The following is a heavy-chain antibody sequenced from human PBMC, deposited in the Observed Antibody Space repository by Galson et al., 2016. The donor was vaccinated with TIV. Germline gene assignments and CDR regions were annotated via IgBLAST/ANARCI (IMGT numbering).Heavy chain of an antibody. CDR2: ISGSGGIT. V-gene: IGHV3-23*01. Sequence: LRLSCAASGFTFNNYAMHWVRQAPGKGLEWVSGISGSGGITYIAESVKGRFAISRDNFRDTLYLQLNSLRAEDTAVYYCAKRRNYGGDALESWGQGTMVTVSS. J-gene: IGHJ3*02. CDR1: GFTFNNYA. CDR3: AKRRNYGGDALES. D-gene: IGHD4-23*01.